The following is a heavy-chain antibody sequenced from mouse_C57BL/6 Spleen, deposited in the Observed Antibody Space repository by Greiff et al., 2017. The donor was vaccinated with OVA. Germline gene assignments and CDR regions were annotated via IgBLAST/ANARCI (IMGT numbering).Heavy chain of an antibody. CDR1: GFTFSSYG. D-gene: IGHD2-4*01. Sequence: EVQVVESGGDLVKPGGSLKLSCAASGFTFSSYGMSWVRQTPDKRLEWVATISSGGSYTYYPDSVKGRFTISRDKAKNTLYLQMSSLKSEDAAKYYCAREGYYDYGGDYWGQGTSVTVSS. J-gene: IGHJ4*01. CDR3: AREGYYDYGGDY. CDR2: ISSGGSYT. V-gene: IGHV5-6*01.